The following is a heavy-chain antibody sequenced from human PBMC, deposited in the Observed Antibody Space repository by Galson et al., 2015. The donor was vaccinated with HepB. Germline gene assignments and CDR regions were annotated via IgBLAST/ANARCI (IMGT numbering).Heavy chain of an antibody. CDR1: GFTFSSYG. Sequence: SLRLSCAASGFTFSSYGMHWVRQAPGKGLEWVSHISSKDITMYYADSVKGRFTISRDNSKNTLYLQMNSLRAEDTALYYCAKPLSSWSFDYWGQGTLVTVSS. CDR2: ISSKDITM. J-gene: IGHJ4*02. V-gene: IGHV3-48*01. D-gene: IGHD6-13*01. CDR3: AKPLSSWSFDY.